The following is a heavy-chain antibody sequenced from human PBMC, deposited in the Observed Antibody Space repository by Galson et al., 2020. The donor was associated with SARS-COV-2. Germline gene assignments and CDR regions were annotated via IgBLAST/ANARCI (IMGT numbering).Heavy chain of an antibody. V-gene: IGHV1-24*01. J-gene: IGHJ5*02. Sequence: ASVKVSCKVSGYTITELSMHWVRQAPGKGLEWMGGFDPEDGETIYAQKFQGRVTMTEDTSTDTAYMELSSLRSEDTAVYYCATSPAAIRENWFDPWGQGTLVTVSS. CDR2: FDPEDGET. D-gene: IGHD2-2*02. CDR3: ATSPAAIRENWFDP. CDR1: GYTITELS.